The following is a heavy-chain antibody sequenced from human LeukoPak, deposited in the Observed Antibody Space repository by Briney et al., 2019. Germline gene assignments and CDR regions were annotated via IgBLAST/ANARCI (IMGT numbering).Heavy chain of an antibody. Sequence: PSETLTLTCTVSGGPISSSSYYWGWSRQPPGKGLGWIGNLYYSGSTYYDPSLKGRLTISVDTSKNKFSLKLSSVTATDTAVYYCARRGYCSSTSCYEYWFDPWGQGTLVTVSS. CDR2: LYYSGST. CDR3: ARRGYCSSTSCYEYWFDP. J-gene: IGHJ5*02. CDR1: GGPISSSSYY. V-gene: IGHV4-39*01. D-gene: IGHD2-2*01.